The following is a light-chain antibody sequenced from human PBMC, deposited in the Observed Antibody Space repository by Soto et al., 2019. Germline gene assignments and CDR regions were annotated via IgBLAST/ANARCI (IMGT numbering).Light chain of an antibody. CDR3: QQYGSSPMYT. Sequence: EIVLTQYPGTMSLSPGERATLSCRASQSVSSTYLAWYQQKVGQAPRLLIYGASSRATGIPDRFSGSGSGTDFTLTISRLEPEDFAVYYCQQYGSSPMYTFGQGTKLEIK. V-gene: IGKV3-20*01. CDR1: QSVSSTY. J-gene: IGKJ2*01. CDR2: GAS.